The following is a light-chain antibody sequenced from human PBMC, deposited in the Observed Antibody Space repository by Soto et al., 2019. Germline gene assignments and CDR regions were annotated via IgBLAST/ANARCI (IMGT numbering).Light chain of an antibody. CDR1: SSNIGSNI. CDR2: GDN. J-gene: IGLJ7*01. Sequence: QSVLTQPPSASATPGQRVTISCSGSSSNIGSNIVTWYQQLPGTAPKLLIYGDNQRPSGVPDRFSGSKSGTSASLAIRGLQSEDEADYYCAAWDDSLNGAVFGGGTQLTVL. CDR3: AAWDDSLNGAV. V-gene: IGLV1-44*01.